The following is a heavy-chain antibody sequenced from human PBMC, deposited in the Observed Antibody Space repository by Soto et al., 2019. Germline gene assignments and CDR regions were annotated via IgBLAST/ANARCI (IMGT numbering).Heavy chain of an antibody. CDR3: AKAPFVDIVATISFSY. CDR1: GFTFSSYA. V-gene: IGHV3-23*01. Sequence: PGGSLRLSCAAYGFTFSSYAMSWVRQAPGKGLEWVSAISGSGGSTYYADSVKGRFTISRDNSKNTLYLQMNSLRAEDTAVYYCAKAPFVDIVATISFSYWGQGALVTVSS. D-gene: IGHD5-12*01. J-gene: IGHJ4*02. CDR2: ISGSGGST.